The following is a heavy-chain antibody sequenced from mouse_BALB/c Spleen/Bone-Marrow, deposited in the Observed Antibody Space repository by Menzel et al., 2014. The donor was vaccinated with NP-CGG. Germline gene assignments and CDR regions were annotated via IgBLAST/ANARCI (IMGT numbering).Heavy chain of an antibody. V-gene: IGHV5-12*02. CDR2: ITKGGGST. Sequence: EVQLVESGGGLVQPGGSLKLSCATSRFTFSDYYVYWVRQTPEKRLEWVAYITKGGGSTYYPDIVKGRFAISRDNAKNTLYLQMSRLKSEDTAMYYCARQLAYAMDYWGQGTSVTVSS. J-gene: IGHJ4*01. CDR1: RFTFSDYY. D-gene: IGHD4-1*01. CDR3: ARQLAYAMDY.